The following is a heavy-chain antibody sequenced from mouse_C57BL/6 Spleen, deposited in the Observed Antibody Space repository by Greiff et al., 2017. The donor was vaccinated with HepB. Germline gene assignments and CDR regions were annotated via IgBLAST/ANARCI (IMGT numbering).Heavy chain of an antibody. V-gene: IGHV5-17*01. CDR3: ARPDTTVVDWYFDV. J-gene: IGHJ1*03. Sequence: EVRVVESGGGLVKPGGSLKLSCAASGFTFSDYGMHWVRQAPEKGLEWVAYISSGSSTIYYADTVKGRFTISRDNAKNTLFLQMTSLRSEDTAMYYCARPDTTVVDWYFDVWGTGTTVTVSS. CDR1: GFTFSDYG. CDR2: ISSGSSTI. D-gene: IGHD1-1*01.